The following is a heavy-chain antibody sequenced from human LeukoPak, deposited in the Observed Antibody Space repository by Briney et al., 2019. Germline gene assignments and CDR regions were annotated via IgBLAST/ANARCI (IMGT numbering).Heavy chain of an antibody. CDR1: GGSISSGGYS. V-gene: IGHV4-30-2*01. D-gene: IGHD4-17*01. Sequence: SQTLSLTCAVSGGSISSGGYSWSWIRQPPGKGLEWIGYIYHSGSTYYNPPLKSRATISVNRSKNQFSLKLSSVTAADTAVYYCARGGPNYGDYGWFDPWGQGTLVTVSS. J-gene: IGHJ5*02. CDR3: ARGGPNYGDYGWFDP. CDR2: IYHSGST.